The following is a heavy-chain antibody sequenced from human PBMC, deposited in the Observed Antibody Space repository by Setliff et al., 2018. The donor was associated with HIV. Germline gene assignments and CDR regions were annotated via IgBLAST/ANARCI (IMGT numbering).Heavy chain of an antibody. CDR1: GFTFDDYS. J-gene: IGHJ4*02. CDR3: AKGTSRTSWYDLDY. Sequence: GGSLRLSCAASGFTFDDYSMHWVRQAPGKGLEWVSGIHWNSGTTGYADSVKGRFTISRDNAKNFVYLQVNSLRAEDTALYYCAKGTSRTSWYDLDYWGQGTLVTVSS. CDR2: IHWNSGTT. V-gene: IGHV3-9*01. D-gene: IGHD6-13*01.